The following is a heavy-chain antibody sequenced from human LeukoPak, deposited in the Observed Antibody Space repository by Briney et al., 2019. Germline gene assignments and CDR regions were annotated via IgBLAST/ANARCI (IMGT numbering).Heavy chain of an antibody. D-gene: IGHD3-9*01. J-gene: IGHJ4*02. Sequence: ASVKVCCKASGGTFSSYAISWVRQAPGQGLEWMGGIIPIFGTANYAQKFQGRVTITADKSTSTAYMELSSLRSEDTAVYYCARAHHQTLRYFDVVMGYWGQGTLVTVSS. V-gene: IGHV1-69*06. CDR3: ARAHHQTLRYFDVVMGY. CDR1: GGTFSSYA. CDR2: IIPIFGTA.